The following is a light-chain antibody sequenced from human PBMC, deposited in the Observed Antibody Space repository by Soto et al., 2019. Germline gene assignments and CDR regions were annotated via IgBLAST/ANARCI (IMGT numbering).Light chain of an antibody. J-gene: IGKJ5*01. V-gene: IGKV3-20*01. CDR3: QQYSTSPT. CDR2: GAS. Sequence: EFVLTQSPGTLSLSPGERATLSCRASQSVSNNYLAWYQQKPGQAPRRLIYGASSRATGIPDRFSGSGSGTDFTLTISRLEPEDFAVYYCQQYSTSPTFGEGTRLEN. CDR1: QSVSNNY.